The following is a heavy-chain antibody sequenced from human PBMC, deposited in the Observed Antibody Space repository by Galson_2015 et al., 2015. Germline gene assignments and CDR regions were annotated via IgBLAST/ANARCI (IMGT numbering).Heavy chain of an antibody. V-gene: IGHV4-34*01. J-gene: IGHJ5*02. D-gene: IGHD3-3*01. Sequence: LSLTCAVYGGSFSGYYWSWIRQPPGKGLEWIGEINHSGSTNYNPSLKSRVTISVDTSKNQFSLKLSSVTAADTAVYYCARLDYDFWSGLPNWFDPWGQGTLVTVSS. CDR2: INHSGST. CDR1: GGSFSGYY. CDR3: ARLDYDFWSGLPNWFDP.